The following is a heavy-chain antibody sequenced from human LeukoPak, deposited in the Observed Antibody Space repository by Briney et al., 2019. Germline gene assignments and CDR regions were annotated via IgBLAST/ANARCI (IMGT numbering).Heavy chain of an antibody. V-gene: IGHV1-18*01. CDR1: GYTFNTYG. CDR3: ARDTAHYGTSGYPDY. J-gene: IGHJ4*02. CDR2: ISAYNGNT. D-gene: IGHD3-22*01. Sequence: ASVKVSCKPSGYTFNTYGISWVRQAPGQGLEWMGWISAYNGNTNYAQKFQGRVTMTTDTSTTTAYMELRGLRSDDTAVYYCARDTAHYGTSGYPDYWGQGTLVTVSS.